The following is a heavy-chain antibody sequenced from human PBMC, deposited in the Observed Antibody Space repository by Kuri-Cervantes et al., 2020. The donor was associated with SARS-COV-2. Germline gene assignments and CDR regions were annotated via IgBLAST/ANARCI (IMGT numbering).Heavy chain of an antibody. CDR1: GFTVSSNY. J-gene: IGHJ4*02. V-gene: IGHV3-66*01. Sequence: GESLKISCAASGFTVSSNYMSWVRQAPGKGLEWVSVIYSGGSTYYADSVKGRFTISRDNSKNTLYLQMNSLRAEDTAVYYCAEEAIVGAYYFDYWGQGTLVTVSS. CDR3: AEEAIVGAYYFDY. D-gene: IGHD1-26*01. CDR2: IYSGGST.